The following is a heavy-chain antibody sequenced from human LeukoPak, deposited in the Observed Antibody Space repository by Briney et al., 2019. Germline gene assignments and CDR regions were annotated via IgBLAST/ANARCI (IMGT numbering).Heavy chain of an antibody. D-gene: IGHD1-26*01. CDR1: GFTFTSSA. Sequence: SVEVSCKASGFTFTSSAVQRVRQARGQRLEWIGWIVVGSGNTNYAQKFQERVTITRDMSTSTAYMELSSLRSEDTAVYYCAAECIVGATTDAFDIWGQGTMVTVSS. CDR3: AAECIVGATTDAFDI. J-gene: IGHJ3*02. CDR2: IVVGSGNT. V-gene: IGHV1-58*01.